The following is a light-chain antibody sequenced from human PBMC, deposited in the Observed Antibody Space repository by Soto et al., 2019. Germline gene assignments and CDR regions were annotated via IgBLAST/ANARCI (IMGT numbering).Light chain of an antibody. Sequence: EIVMTQSPATLSVSPGERATLSCRASPSVSSNLAWYKQKPGQAPRLLIYGASTRATGIPARFSGSGSGTEFTLTISGLQSEDFAVYYCQQYNNCPQTFGQGTKVEIK. V-gene: IGKV3-15*01. CDR3: QQYNNCPQT. CDR1: PSVSSN. CDR2: GAS. J-gene: IGKJ1*01.